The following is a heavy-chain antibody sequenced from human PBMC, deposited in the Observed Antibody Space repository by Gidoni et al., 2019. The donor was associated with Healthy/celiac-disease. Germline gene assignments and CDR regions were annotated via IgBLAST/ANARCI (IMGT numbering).Heavy chain of an antibody. D-gene: IGHD2-2*01. CDR2: IYHSGST. Sequence: QVQLQESGPGLVKPSETLSLTCTVSGYSISSGYYWGWIRQPPGKGLEWIGSIYHSGSTYYNPSLKSRVTISVDTSKNQFSLKLSSVTAADTAVYYCACQTIVVVPAAIWGLWFDPWGREPWSPSPQ. CDR3: ACQTIVVVPAAIWGLWFDP. V-gene: IGHV4-38-2*02. J-gene: IGHJ5*02. CDR1: GYSISSGYY.